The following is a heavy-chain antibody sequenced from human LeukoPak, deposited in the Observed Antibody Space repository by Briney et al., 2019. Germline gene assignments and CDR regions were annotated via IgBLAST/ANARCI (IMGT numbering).Heavy chain of an antibody. CDR1: GFTFSSYA. CDR2: IWFDGSNK. Sequence: GGSLRLSCEASGFTFSSYAMHWVRQAPGKGLEWVAVIWFDGSNKYYVDSVKGRFTISRDNSKNTLYLQMNSLRAEDTAVYYCARDRNTLGVDSWGQGTLVTVSS. CDR3: ARDRNTLGVDS. D-gene: IGHD2-2*02. J-gene: IGHJ4*02. V-gene: IGHV3-33*01.